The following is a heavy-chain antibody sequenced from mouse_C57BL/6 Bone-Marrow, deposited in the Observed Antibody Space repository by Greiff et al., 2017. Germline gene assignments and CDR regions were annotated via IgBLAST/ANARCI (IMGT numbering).Heavy chain of an antibody. CDR3: TSPMVGLGYFDY. CDR2: IRNKANNHAT. D-gene: IGHD1-1*02. Sequence: EVKVVESGGGLVQPGGSMKLSCAASGFTFSDAWMDWVRQSPEKGLEWVAEIRNKANNHATYYAESVKGRFTISRDDSKSSVYLQMNSLRAEDTGIYYCTSPMVGLGYFDYWGQGTTLTVSS. CDR1: GFTFSDAW. J-gene: IGHJ2*01. V-gene: IGHV6-6*01.